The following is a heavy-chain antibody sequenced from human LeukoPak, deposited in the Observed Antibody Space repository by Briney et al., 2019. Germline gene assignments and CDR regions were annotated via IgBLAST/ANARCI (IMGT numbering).Heavy chain of an antibody. V-gene: IGHV4-59*08. J-gene: IGHJ6*02. CDR3: ARHVATTSRGWGRIYYYYGMDV. Sequence: SETLSLTCTVSGGSISSYYWSWIRQPPGKGLEWIGYIYYSGSTNYNPSLKSRVTISVDTSKNQFSLKLSSVTAADAAVYYCARHVATTSRGWGRIYYYYGMDVWGQGTTVIVSS. D-gene: IGHD6-19*01. CDR2: IYYSGST. CDR1: GGSISSYY.